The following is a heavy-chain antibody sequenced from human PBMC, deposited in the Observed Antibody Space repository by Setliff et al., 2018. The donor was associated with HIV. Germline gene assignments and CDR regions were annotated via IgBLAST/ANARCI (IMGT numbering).Heavy chain of an antibody. J-gene: IGHJ3*01. Sequence: SETLSLTCTVSGGSFSTYYWSWIRQPAGEGPEYIGRVHSTGTTVYNPSLKSRVTMSVDASKNQFSLKLRSVTAADTAVYYCARARITMIGGRLEPYAFDRWGQGTKVTVSS. D-gene: IGHD3-10*01. CDR3: ARARITMIGGRLEPYAFDR. V-gene: IGHV4-4*07. CDR2: VHSTGTT. CDR1: GGSFSTYY.